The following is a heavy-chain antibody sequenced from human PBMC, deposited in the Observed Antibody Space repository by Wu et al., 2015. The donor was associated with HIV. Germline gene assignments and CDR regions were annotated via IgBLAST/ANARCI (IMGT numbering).Heavy chain of an antibody. CDR1: GYTFTSYY. CDR2: INPNSGGT. Sequence: QVQLVQSGAEVKKPGASVKVSCKASGYTFTSYYMHWVRQAPGQGLEWMGWINPNSGGTNYAQKFQGRVTMTRDTSISTAYMELSRLRSDDTAVYYCARWAGGITYYYYMDVWGKGTTVTVSS. CDR3: ARWAGGITYYYYMDV. J-gene: IGHJ6*03. D-gene: IGHD3-16*01. V-gene: IGHV1-2*02.